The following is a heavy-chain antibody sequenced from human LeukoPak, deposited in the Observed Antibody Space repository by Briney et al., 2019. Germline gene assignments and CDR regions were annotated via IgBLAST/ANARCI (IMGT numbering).Heavy chain of an antibody. Sequence: GGSLRLSCAASGFTFSNYGMHWVRQAPCKELEWVAVIWYDGSNKYYADSVKGRFTISRDNSKNTLYLQMNSLRAEDTAVYYCAGYYGPYYFDYWGQGTLVTVSS. J-gene: IGHJ4*02. CDR3: AGYYGPYYFDY. CDR1: GFTFSNYG. CDR2: IWYDGSNK. D-gene: IGHD3-10*01. V-gene: IGHV3-33*01.